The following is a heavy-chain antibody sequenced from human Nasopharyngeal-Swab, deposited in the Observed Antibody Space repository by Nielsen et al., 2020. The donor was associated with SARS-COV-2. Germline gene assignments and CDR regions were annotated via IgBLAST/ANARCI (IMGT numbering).Heavy chain of an antibody. D-gene: IGHD1-1*01. V-gene: IGHV5-10-1*01. CDR3: GGHSSTGTYAFAN. CDR2: IDPSDSYS. J-gene: IGHJ4*02. CDR1: GYSFATYW. Sequence: GESLKISCKASGYSFATYWITWVRQMSGKGLEWMGRIDPSDSYSMYSPSFQGHVTFSADKSTSTAFLEWSSLKASDTAMYYCGGHSSTGTYAFANWGQGTLVTVSS.